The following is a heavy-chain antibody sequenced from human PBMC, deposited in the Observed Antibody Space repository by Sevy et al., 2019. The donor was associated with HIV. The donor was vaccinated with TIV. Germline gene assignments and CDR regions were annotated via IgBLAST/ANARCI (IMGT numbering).Heavy chain of an antibody. V-gene: IGHV4-31*03. J-gene: IGHJ4*02. CDR2: IYYSGST. CDR1: GGSISSGGYC. D-gene: IGHD6-13*01. Sequence: LRLSCTVSGGSISSGGYCWSWIRQHPGKGLEWIGYIYYSGSTYYNPSLKSRVTISVDTSKNQFSLKLSSVTAADTAVYYCAREVAAAGIDYWGQGTLVTVSS. CDR3: AREVAAAGIDY.